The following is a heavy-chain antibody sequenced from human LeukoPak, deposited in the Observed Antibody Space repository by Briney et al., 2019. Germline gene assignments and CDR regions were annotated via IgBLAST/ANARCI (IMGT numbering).Heavy chain of an antibody. CDR1: GASINSDY. CDR2: IIASGST. V-gene: IGHV4-4*07. J-gene: IGHJ4*02. D-gene: IGHD3-10*01. CDR3: ARGWAPRGEKSSFAS. Sequence: SETLSLTCTVSGASINSDYWTWVRQVAGKGLEWIGRIIASGSTNYNPYLRSRITMSVDTSKNQFSLDLSSVTAADTGVYYCARGWAPRGEKSSFASWGQGTLVTVSS.